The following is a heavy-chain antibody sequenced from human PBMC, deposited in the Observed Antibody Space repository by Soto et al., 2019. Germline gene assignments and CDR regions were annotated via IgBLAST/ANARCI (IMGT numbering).Heavy chain of an antibody. CDR1: GTSISISDYY. CDR3: ARALQYQNWLDP. V-gene: IGHV4-39*01. D-gene: IGHD4-4*01. CDR2: IYYTGMT. J-gene: IGHJ5*02. Sequence: SETLSLTCTVSGTSISISDYYWGWIRQPPGKGLEWITSIYYTGMTYYNPSLKSRVTISVDRSKNQFSLKLSSVTAEDTAVYYCARALQYQNWLDPWGQGTLVTVSS.